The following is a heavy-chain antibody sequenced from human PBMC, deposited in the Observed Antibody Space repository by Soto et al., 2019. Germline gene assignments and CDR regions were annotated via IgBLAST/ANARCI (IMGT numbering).Heavy chain of an antibody. V-gene: IGHV3-15*07. CDR3: TTEGLDIVVVPAAPPRDYYYYYGMDV. J-gene: IGHJ6*02. Sequence: GGSLRLSCAASGFTFSNAWMNWVRQAPGKGLEWVGRIKSKTDGGTTDYAAPVKGRFTISRDDSKNTLDLQMNSLKTEDTAVYYCTTEGLDIVVVPAAPPRDYYYYYGMDVWGQGTTVTVSS. CDR2: IKSKTDGGTT. D-gene: IGHD2-2*01. CDR1: GFTFSNAW.